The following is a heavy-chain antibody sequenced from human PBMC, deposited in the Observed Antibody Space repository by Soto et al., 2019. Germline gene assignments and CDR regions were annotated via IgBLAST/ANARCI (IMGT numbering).Heavy chain of an antibody. D-gene: IGHD6-13*01. CDR3: AKDIEDSSSWSYYFDY. J-gene: IGHJ4*02. CDR1: GFTFDDYA. CDR2: ISWNSGSI. V-gene: IGHV3-9*01. Sequence: GGSLRLSCAASGFTFDDYAMHWVRQAPGKGLEWVSGISWNSGSIGYADSVKGRFTISRDNAKNSLYLQMNSLRAEDTALYYCAKDIEDSSSWSYYFDYWGQGTRVTVSS.